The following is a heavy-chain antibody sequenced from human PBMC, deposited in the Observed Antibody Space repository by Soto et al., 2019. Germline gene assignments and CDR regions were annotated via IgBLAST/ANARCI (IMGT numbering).Heavy chain of an antibody. CDR3: ARIFFFKEEDGIRDTVPVSAFLLNRSSDL. D-gene: IGHD3-3*01. J-gene: IGHJ2*01. CDR2: IYYSGST. V-gene: IGHV4-59*12. Sequence: PGKGLEWIGYIYYSGSTNYNPSLKSRVTISVDTSKNQFPLKLSSVPAADTAVYYCARIFFFKEEDGIRDTVPVSAFLLNRSSDL.